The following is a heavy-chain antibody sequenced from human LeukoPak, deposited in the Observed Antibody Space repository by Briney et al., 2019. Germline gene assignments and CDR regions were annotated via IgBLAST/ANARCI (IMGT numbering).Heavy chain of an antibody. Sequence: GGSLRLSCAASGFTFSSYAMNWARQAPGKGLEWVSSISNSGDSTYYADSVKGRFTISRDNSKNTLFLQMNSLRAEATAVYYCAKPPTVTTWVFDQWGQGTLVTVSS. CDR3: AKPPTVTTWVFDQ. J-gene: IGHJ4*02. CDR2: ISNSGDST. V-gene: IGHV3-23*01. CDR1: GFTFSSYA. D-gene: IGHD4-17*01.